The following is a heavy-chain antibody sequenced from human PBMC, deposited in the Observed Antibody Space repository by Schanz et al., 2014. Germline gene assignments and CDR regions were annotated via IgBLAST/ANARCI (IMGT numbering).Heavy chain of an antibody. CDR1: GNIFTNYY. V-gene: IGHV1-46*03. CDR2: SNPSGGNA. CDR3: TGRLAVASSVNPMDV. D-gene: IGHD2-2*01. J-gene: IGHJ6*02. Sequence: QLQLVQSGAEVKRPGASAKGTCKASGNIFTNYYIHWVRQAPGQGHEWMGISNPSGGNANYARKFQGRGTMTRDTSTDTVYLEVRSLRLEDTAIYDCTGRLAVASSVNPMDVWGQGTPVIVSS.